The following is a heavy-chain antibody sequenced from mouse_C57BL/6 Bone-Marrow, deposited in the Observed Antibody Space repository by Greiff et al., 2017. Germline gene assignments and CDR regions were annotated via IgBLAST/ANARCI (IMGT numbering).Heavy chain of an antibody. Sequence: EVKLVESGGDLVKPGGSLQLSCAASGFTFSSYGMSWVRQTPDKRLEWVATISSGGSYTYYPDSVKGRFPLSRDNAKNTLYLQMSSLKSEDTAMYYCARERGSTMVTTGFAYWGQGTLVTVSA. J-gene: IGHJ3*01. V-gene: IGHV5-6*02. CDR2: ISSGGSYT. CDR1: GFTFSSYG. CDR3: ARERGSTMVTTGFAY. D-gene: IGHD2-2*01.